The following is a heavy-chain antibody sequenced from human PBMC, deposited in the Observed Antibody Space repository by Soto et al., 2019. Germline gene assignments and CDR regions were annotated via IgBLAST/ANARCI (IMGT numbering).Heavy chain of an antibody. CDR2: IDPSDSYT. CDR3: ARHQILFDPSSTSSLAYYGMDV. J-gene: IGHJ6*02. CDR1: GYSFTSYW. V-gene: IGHV5-10-1*01. Sequence: GESLKISCKGSGYSFTSYWISWVRQMPGKGLEWMGRIDPSDSYTNYSPSFQGHVTISADKSISTAYLQWSSLKASDTAMYYCARHQILFDPSSTSSLAYYGMDVCGQGTTVTVSS. D-gene: IGHD2-2*01.